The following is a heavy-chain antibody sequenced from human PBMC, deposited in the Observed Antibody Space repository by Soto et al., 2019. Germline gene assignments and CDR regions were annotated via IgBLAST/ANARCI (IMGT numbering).Heavy chain of an antibody. J-gene: IGHJ3*02. Sequence: GGSLRLSCAASGFTFSSYAMSWVRQAPGKGLEWVSAISGSGGSTYYADSVKGRFTISRDNSKNTLYLQMNSLRAEDTAVYYCAKDHTYYYDSSGYFHDAFDIWGQGTMVTVSS. CDR3: AKDHTYYYDSSGYFHDAFDI. CDR2: ISGSGGST. CDR1: GFTFSSYA. V-gene: IGHV3-23*01. D-gene: IGHD3-22*01.